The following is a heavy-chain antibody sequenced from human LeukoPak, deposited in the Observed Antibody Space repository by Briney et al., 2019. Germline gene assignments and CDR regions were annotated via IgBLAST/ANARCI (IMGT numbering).Heavy chain of an antibody. Sequence: PGGSLRLSCAASGFTFNSYWMHWVRQAPGKGLVWVSRINSDGSSTSYADSVKGRFTISRDNAKNTLYLQMNSLRAEDTAVYYCARGRMYSSSWYNYWGQGTLVTVSS. CDR1: GFTFNSYW. J-gene: IGHJ4*02. D-gene: IGHD6-13*01. V-gene: IGHV3-74*01. CDR3: ARGRMYSSSWYNY. CDR2: INSDGSST.